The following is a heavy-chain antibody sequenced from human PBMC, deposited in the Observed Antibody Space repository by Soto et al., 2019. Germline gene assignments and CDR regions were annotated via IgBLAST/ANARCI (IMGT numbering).Heavy chain of an antibody. J-gene: IGHJ6*02. Sequence: EVQLLESGGGLVQPGGSLGLSFEASGFTFSSYAMTWVGRAPGKGLEWVSVIGGTGGITYHADSVKGRFTISRDNSKNTLYLQMDSLRAEDTAVYFCAKEETVISHYYYYYGMDVWGQGTTVTVSS. CDR1: GFTFSSYA. D-gene: IGHD4-4*01. V-gene: IGHV3-23*01. CDR2: IGGTGGIT. CDR3: AKEETVISHYYYYYGMDV.